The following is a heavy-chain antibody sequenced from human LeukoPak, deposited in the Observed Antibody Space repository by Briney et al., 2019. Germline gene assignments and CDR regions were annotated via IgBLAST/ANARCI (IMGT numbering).Heavy chain of an antibody. CDR1: GGPFSSSSYS. CDR3: ARSDCSSTSCYAFDI. V-gene: IGHV4-39*01. CDR2: IYYSGNT. Sequence: SETLSLTCTVSGGPFSSSSYSWGWIRQPPGKGLEWIGSIYYSGNTYYNPSLKSRVTISVDTSKNQFSLKLSSVAAADTAVYYCARSDCSSTSCYAFDIWGQGTMVTVSS. D-gene: IGHD2-2*01. J-gene: IGHJ3*02.